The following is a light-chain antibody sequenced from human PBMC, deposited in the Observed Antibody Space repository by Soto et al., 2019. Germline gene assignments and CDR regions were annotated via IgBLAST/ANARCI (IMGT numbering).Light chain of an antibody. CDR2: RNP. CDR1: SSNIGGNY. Sequence: QSVLTQPPSASGTPGQRVTISCSGSSSNIGGNYVYWYQQLPGTAPKLLISRNPQRPSGVPDRVSGSKSGTSATLGISVLRFDDEADYYRAACNGRMTGHVFGTWTNVHVL. V-gene: IGLV1-47*01. J-gene: IGLJ1*01. CDR3: AACNGRMTGHV.